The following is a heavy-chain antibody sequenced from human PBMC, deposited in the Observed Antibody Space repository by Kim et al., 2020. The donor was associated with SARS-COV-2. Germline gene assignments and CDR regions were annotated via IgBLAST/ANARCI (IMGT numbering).Heavy chain of an antibody. V-gene: IGHV3-66*01. CDR3: ARDYGDFYFDY. Sequence: TTYYADPVKGRFTISRDNSKNTLYLQRNSRRAEDTAVYYCARDYGDFYFDYWGQGTLVTVSS. J-gene: IGHJ4*02. CDR2: TT. D-gene: IGHD3-3*01.